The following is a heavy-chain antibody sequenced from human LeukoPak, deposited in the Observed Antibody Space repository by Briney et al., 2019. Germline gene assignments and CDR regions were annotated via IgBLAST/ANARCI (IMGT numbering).Heavy chain of an antibody. Sequence: SETLSPTRTVAGHSISNYCWSWIRQPAGKGREWLGYISYSGSTNYRPSLKSRVTISVDTSKNQFSLKLTSVTAADTAVYYCARKEWVPYYFDYWGQGTLVTVSS. D-gene: IGHD3-3*01. CDR3: ARKEWVPYYFDY. J-gene: IGHJ4*02. CDR2: ISYSGST. V-gene: IGHV4-59*01. CDR1: GHSISNYC.